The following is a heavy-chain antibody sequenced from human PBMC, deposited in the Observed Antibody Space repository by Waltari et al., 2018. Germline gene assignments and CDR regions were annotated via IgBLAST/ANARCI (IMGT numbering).Heavy chain of an antibody. V-gene: IGHV1-2*02. D-gene: IGHD3-22*01. J-gene: IGHJ4*02. CDR2: INPNSGGT. Sequence: QVQLVQSGAEVKKPGASVKVSCRASGYTFTGHYIHWVRQAPGQGLEWMGSINPNSGGTNFAQKFQGRVTMTSGTSISTAFMELSSLRSDDTAVYYCARSDSSGFIFDYWGRGSLVTVSS. CDR1: GYTFTGHY. CDR3: ARSDSSGFIFDY.